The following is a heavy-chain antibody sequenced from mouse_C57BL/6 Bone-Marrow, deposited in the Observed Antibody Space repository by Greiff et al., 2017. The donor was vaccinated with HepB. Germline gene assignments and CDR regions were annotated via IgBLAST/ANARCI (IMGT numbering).Heavy chain of an antibody. V-gene: IGHV3-6*01. Sequence: DVQLQESGPGLVKPSQSLSLTCSVTGYSITSGYYWNWIRQFPGNKLEWMGYISYDGSNNYNPSLKNRISITRDTSKNQFFLKLNSVTTEDTATYYCAREGIYDGSMYYFDYWGQGTTLTVSS. CDR3: AREGIYDGSMYYFDY. D-gene: IGHD2-3*01. CDR1: GYSITSGYY. J-gene: IGHJ2*01. CDR2: ISYDGSN.